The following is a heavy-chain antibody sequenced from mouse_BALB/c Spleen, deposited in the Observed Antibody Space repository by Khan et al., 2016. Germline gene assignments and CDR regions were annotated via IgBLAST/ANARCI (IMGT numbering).Heavy chain of an antibody. V-gene: IGHV4-1*02. CDR2: INPDSSTI. D-gene: IGHD1-1*01. J-gene: IGHJ3*01. CDR1: GFDFSRYW. CDR3: ARAGYYGYLAY. Sequence: EVKLLESGGGLVQPGGSLRLSCAASGFDFSRYWMSWVRQAPGKGLEWIGEINPDSSTINYTPSLKHKFIISRDNAKNTLYLRMSKVRSEDTALYYCARAGYYGYLAYWGQGTLVTVSA.